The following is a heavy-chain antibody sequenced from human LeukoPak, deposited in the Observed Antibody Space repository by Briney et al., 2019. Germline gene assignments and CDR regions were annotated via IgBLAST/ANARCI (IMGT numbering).Heavy chain of an antibody. CDR3: AKGPAAGPLYHIDY. CDR1: GFTFSSYA. J-gene: IGHJ4*02. Sequence: PGGSLRLSCAASGFTFSSYAMSWVRKAPGKGLEWISAISGSGGSTYYADSVKGRFTISRDNSKNTLYLQMNSLRAEDTAVYYCAKGPAAGPLYHIDYWGQGTLVTVSS. CDR2: ISGSGGST. D-gene: IGHD6-13*01. V-gene: IGHV3-23*01.